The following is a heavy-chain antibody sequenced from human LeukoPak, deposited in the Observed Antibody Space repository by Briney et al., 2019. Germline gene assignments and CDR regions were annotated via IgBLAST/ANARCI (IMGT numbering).Heavy chain of an antibody. V-gene: IGHV4-59*01. CDR3: ARADGATIFY. J-gene: IGHJ4*02. CDR1: GGSISSYY. Sequence: SETLSLTRTVSGGSISSYYWSWIRQPPGRGLEWIGYIYYSGSTNYNPSLKSRVTISVDTSKNQFSLKLSSVTAADTAVYYCARADGATIFYWGQGTLVTVSS. CDR2: IYYSGST. D-gene: IGHD5-12*01.